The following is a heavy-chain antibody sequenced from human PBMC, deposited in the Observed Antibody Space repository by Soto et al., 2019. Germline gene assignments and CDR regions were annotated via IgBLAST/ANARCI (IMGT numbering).Heavy chain of an antibody. CDR3: ASPSYYPGGNWFDP. V-gene: IGHV1-69*13. CDR1: GGTFSSYA. D-gene: IGHD3-10*01. Sequence: SVKVSCKASGGTFSSYAISWVRQAPGQGLEWMGGIIPIFGTANYAQKFQGRVTITADESTSTAYMELSSLRSEDTAVYYCASPSYYPGGNWFDPWGQGTLVTVSS. CDR2: IIPIFGTA. J-gene: IGHJ5*02.